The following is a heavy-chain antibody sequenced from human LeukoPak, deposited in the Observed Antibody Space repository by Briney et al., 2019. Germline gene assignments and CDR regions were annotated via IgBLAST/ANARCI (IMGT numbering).Heavy chain of an antibody. V-gene: IGHV3-48*03. CDR2: ISSSGRTT. J-gene: IGHJ4*02. Sequence: GGSLRLSCAPPGFTFGKYEMNWVCQAPGKGLEWVSYISSSGRTTHYADSVKGRFTISRDNAKNSLYLQLNSLRVEDTDVYYCARHLGSSAITGYWGQGTLVTVSS. CDR1: GFTFGKYE. CDR3: ARHLGSSAITGY. D-gene: IGHD1-26*01.